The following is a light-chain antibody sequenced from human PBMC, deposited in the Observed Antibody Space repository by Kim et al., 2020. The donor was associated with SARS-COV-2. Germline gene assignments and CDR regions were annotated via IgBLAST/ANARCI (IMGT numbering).Light chain of an antibody. CDR3: SAWDSSLSAWV. Sequence: LTQPHSVSKGLRQTATLTCNGNSNNVGNQGAAWLQQHQGHPPKLLSYRNNNRPSGISERLSASRSGNTASLTITGLQPEDEADYYCSAWDSSLSAWVFGGGTQLTVL. V-gene: IGLV10-54*01. J-gene: IGLJ3*02. CDR2: RNN. CDR1: SNNVGNQG.